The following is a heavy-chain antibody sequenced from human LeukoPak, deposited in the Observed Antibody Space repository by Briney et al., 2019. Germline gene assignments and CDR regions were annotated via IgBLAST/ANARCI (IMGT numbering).Heavy chain of an antibody. V-gene: IGHV1-18*01. CDR3: ARVYAWDSSGWYRERYYFDY. Sequence: GASVKVSCKASGFVFTSYGFTWVRQAPGQGLEWMGWISANDGKTHYSEKHQGRVTMSTDTVTSTAYMELRSLRSDDTAVYYCARVYAWDSSGWYRERYYFDYWGQGTLVTVSS. J-gene: IGHJ4*02. CDR2: ISANDGKT. D-gene: IGHD6-19*01. CDR1: GFVFTSYG.